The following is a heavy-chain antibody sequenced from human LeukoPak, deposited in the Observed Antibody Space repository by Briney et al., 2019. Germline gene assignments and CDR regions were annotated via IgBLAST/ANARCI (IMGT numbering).Heavy chain of an antibody. CDR3: ARAGRNSEYRYFDY. CDR1: GFTFSNYW. CDR2: IKEDGSEE. Sequence: PGGSLRLSCAASGFTFSNYWMSWVRQAPGRGLEWVAKIKEDGSEEDYVDSVKGRFTISRDNPKNSMYLKMNSLRAEDTALYYCARAGRNSEYRYFDYWGQGALVTVSS. V-gene: IGHV3-7*04. D-gene: IGHD1-14*01. J-gene: IGHJ4*02.